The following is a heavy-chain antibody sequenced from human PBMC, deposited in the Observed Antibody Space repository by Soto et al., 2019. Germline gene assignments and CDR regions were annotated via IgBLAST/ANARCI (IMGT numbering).Heavy chain of an antibody. CDR3: ARPRPSSSGNGWFDP. J-gene: IGHJ5*02. CDR2: IYYSGST. CDR1: GGSISSSSYY. D-gene: IGHD6-13*01. V-gene: IGHV4-39*01. Sequence: KPSETLSLTCTVSGGSISSSSYYWGWIRQPPGKGLEWIGSIYYSGSTYYNPSLKSRVTISVDTSKNQFSLKLSSVTAADTAVYYCARPRPSSSGNGWFDPWGQGTLVTVSS.